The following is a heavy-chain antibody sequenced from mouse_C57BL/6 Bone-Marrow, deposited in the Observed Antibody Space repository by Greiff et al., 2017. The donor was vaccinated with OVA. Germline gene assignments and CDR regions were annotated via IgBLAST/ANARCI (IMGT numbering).Heavy chain of an antibody. V-gene: IGHV14-3*01. CDR1: GFNIKNTY. J-gene: IGHJ4*01. D-gene: IGHD1-1*01. CDR3: ARGSVGSRFYAMDY. CDR2: IDPANDNT. Sequence: EVQLQQSVAELVRPGASVKLSCTASGFNIKNTYMHWVKPRPEPGLEWIGRIDPANDNTKYAPKFKGQATMTADTSSNTAYLQLSSRSAEDTAVECCARGSVGSRFYAMDYWGQGTSVTVSS.